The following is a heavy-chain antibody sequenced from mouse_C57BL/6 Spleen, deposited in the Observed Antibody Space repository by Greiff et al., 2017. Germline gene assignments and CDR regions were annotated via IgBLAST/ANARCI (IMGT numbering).Heavy chain of an antibody. CDR1: GHTFTDHT. Sequence: QVQLQQSDAELVKPGASVKISCKVSGHTFTDHTIHWMKQRPEQGLEWIGYIYPRDGSTKYNEKFKGKATLTADKSSSTAYMQLNSLTSKDSAFYFCASSVYYGYDGYYWGQGTTLTVSS. CDR3: ASSVYYGYDGYY. D-gene: IGHD2-2*01. V-gene: IGHV1-78*01. CDR2: IYPRDGST. J-gene: IGHJ2*01.